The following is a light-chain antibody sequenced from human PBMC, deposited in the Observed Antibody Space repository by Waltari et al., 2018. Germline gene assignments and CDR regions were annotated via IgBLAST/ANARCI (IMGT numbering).Light chain of an antibody. CDR3: CSYTTTDTYV. J-gene: IGLJ1*01. Sequence: SVLPQPASVSGSPGQSITIYCTGTSSDVGRYEYVSWYQQHPGKAPKLIIYAVSKRPSGVSNRFSGSTSGYTASLTISGLQSEDEADYYCCSYTTTDTYVFGSGTKVTVL. CDR1: SSDVGRYEY. CDR2: AVS. V-gene: IGLV2-14*03.